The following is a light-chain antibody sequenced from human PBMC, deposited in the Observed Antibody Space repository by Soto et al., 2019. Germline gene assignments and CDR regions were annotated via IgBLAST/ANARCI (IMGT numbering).Light chain of an antibody. CDR2: DAS. J-gene: IGKJ3*01. CDR1: QSVSSS. CDR3: QQRSNWPPEVT. Sequence: EIVLTQSPDTLSLSPGERATLSCRASQSVSSSLAWYQQKPGQAPRLLIHDASNRATGIPARFRGSGSGTDFTLTISSLEPEDFAVYYCQQRSNWPPEVTFGPGTKVDIK. V-gene: IGKV3-11*01.